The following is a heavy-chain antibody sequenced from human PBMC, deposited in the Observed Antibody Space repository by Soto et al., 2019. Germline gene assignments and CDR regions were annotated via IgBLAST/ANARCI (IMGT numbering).Heavy chain of an antibody. D-gene: IGHD2-2*02. Sequence: QVQLVQSGAEVKKPGASVKVSCKASGYTFTSYYMHWVRQAPGQGLEWMGIINPSGGSTSYAQKFQGRVTMTRDTSTSTVYMELSSLRSEDTAVYYCARDLKGLGYCSSTSCYRGYYYYYYGMDVWGQGTTVTVS. CDR1: GYTFTSYY. CDR2: INPSGGST. V-gene: IGHV1-46*01. CDR3: ARDLKGLGYCSSTSCYRGYYYYYYGMDV. J-gene: IGHJ6*02.